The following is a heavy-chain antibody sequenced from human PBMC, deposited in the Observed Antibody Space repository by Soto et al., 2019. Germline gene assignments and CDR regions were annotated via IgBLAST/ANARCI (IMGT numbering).Heavy chain of an antibody. CDR1: GGSISSYY. V-gene: IGHV4-59*08. CDR2: IYYSGSS. CDR3: ARQGSERYFDL. J-gene: IGHJ2*01. Sequence: QVQLQESGPGLVKPSETLSLTCTDSGGSISSYYWSWIRQPPGKGLEWIGYIYYSGSSNYNPSLKSRVTISVDTSKNQFSLKLSSVTAADTAVYYCARQGSERYFDLWGRGTLVTVSS.